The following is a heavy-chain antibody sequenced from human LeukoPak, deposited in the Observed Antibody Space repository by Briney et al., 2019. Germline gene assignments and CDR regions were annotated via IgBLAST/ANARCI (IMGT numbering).Heavy chain of an antibody. CDR2: IYTSGST. J-gene: IGHJ3*02. CDR3: TRDGVTTDAFDI. CDR1: GGSISSYY. V-gene: IGHV4-4*07. Sequence: SETLSLTCTVSGGSISSYYWSWIRQPAGKGLEWIGRIYTSGSTNYNPSLKSRVTMSVDTSKNQFSLKLSSVTAADTAVYYCTRDGVTTDAFDIWGQGTMVTVSS. D-gene: IGHD4-11*01.